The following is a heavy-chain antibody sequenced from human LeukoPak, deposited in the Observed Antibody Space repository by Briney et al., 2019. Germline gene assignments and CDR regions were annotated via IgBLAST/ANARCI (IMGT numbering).Heavy chain of an antibody. Sequence: GGPLRLSCAASGFPFSSYWMSWVRQAPGKGLEGVANIKQDGSEKYYVDSVKGRFTISRDNAKNSLYLQMNSLRAEDTAVYYCARDGGRGDGYNYEDWWGEGTLVTVSS. CDR2: IKQDGSEK. D-gene: IGHD5-24*01. CDR1: GFPFSSYW. V-gene: IGHV3-7*01. J-gene: IGHJ4*02. CDR3: ARDGGRGDGYNYEDW.